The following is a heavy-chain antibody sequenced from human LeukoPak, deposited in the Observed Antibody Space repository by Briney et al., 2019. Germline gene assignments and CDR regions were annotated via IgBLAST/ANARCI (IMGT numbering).Heavy chain of an antibody. J-gene: IGHJ4*02. Sequence: SETLSLTCTVSGGSISSNNYYWGWIRQPPGKGLGWIGRAFYSGGTYYKSSLKSRVTISVDTSKNQFSLKLRSVTAAATAVYYCARLPDCSGGSCYRNTLFDYWGQGTLVTVSS. CDR1: GGSISSNNYY. CDR3: ARLPDCSGGSCYRNTLFDY. D-gene: IGHD2-15*01. CDR2: AFYSGGT. V-gene: IGHV4-39*01.